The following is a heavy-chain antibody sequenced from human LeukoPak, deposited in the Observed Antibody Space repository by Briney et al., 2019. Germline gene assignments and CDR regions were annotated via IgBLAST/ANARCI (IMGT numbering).Heavy chain of an antibody. CDR3: ARGSLPQEVDGWFDP. D-gene: IGHD2-15*01. V-gene: IGHV1-46*01. CDR2: INPSGGST. CDR1: GYTFTSCY. J-gene: IGHJ5*02. Sequence: ASVKVSCKASGYTFTSCYMHWVRQAPGQGLEWMGIINPSGGSTSYAQKFQGRVTMTRDMSTSTVYMELSSLRSEDTAVYYCARGSLPQEVDGWFDPWGQGTLVTVSS.